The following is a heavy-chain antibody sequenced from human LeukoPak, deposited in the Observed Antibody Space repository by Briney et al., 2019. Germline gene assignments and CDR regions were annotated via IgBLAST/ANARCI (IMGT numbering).Heavy chain of an antibody. CDR2: ISGSGGST. V-gene: IGHV3-23*01. D-gene: IGHD3-3*01. CDR1: GFTFSSYA. CDR3: ARAKVFWSDSPF. J-gene: IGHJ4*02. Sequence: GGSLRLSCAASGFTFSSYAMSWVHQAPGKGLEWVSAISGSGGSTYYADSVKGRFTISRDNAKNTLYLQMNSLRAEDTAVYYCARAKVFWSDSPFWGQGTLVTVSS.